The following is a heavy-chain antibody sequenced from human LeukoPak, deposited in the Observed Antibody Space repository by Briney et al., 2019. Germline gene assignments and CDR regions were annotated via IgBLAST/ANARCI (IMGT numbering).Heavy chain of an antibody. CDR1: GFTFDDYV. J-gene: IGHJ6*03. CDR3: ARGTGTNPYYYYYYMDV. CDR2: IYWYGDST. D-gene: IGHD1-7*01. Sequence: GGSLRLSCAASGFTFDDYVMIGLPQAPGKGLECVSGIYWYGDSTGYADSAKGRFTISRDNAKNSLYLQMNSLRAEDTALYYCARGTGTNPYYYYYYMDVWGKGTTVTVSS. V-gene: IGHV3-20*04.